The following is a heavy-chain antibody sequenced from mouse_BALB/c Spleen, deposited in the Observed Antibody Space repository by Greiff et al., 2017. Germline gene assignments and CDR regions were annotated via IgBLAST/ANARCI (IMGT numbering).Heavy chain of an antibody. Sequence: EVHLVESGGDLVKPGGSLKLSCAASGFTFSSYGMSWVRQTPDKRLEWVATISSGGSYTYYPDSVKGRFTISRDNAKNTLYLQMSSLKSEDTAMYYCARHDYYGSSWAWFAYWGQGTLVTVSA. V-gene: IGHV5-6*01. CDR2: ISSGGSYT. J-gene: IGHJ3*01. CDR3: ARHDYYGSSWAWFAY. D-gene: IGHD1-1*01. CDR1: GFTFSSYG.